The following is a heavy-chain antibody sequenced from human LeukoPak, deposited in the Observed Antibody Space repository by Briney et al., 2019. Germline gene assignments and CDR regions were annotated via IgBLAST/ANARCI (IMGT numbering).Heavy chain of an antibody. CDR3: AKSLGVGGYTRYKGFDQ. CDR1: GFTFNSFA. V-gene: IGHV3-23*01. CDR2: ISGSDGTS. D-gene: IGHD3-16*02. Sequence: GGSLRLSCAASGFTFNSFAMNWVRQARGEGLEWVSCISGSDGTSHYADFLKGRLTISRDNSKNTQYLQMNSLRAEDTAAYYCAKSLGVGGYTRYKGFDQWGQGTLVVVSS. J-gene: IGHJ4*02.